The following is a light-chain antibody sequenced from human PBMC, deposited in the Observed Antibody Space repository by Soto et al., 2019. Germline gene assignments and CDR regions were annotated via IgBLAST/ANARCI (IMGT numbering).Light chain of an antibody. CDR2: EVS. J-gene: IGLJ1*01. V-gene: IGLV2-14*01. CDR3: LSKTSSISYV. CDR1: TSDVGGYNY. Sequence: QSVLTQPRSVSGSPGQSITISCTGTTSDVGGYNYVSWYQQHPGKVPKLLIHEVSNRPSGVSNRFSGSKSGNTASLTISGPQAEDEADYYCLSKTSSISYVFGTGTKVTVL.